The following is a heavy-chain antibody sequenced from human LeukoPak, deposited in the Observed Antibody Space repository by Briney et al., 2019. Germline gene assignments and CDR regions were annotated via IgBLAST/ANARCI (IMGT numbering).Heavy chain of an antibody. V-gene: IGHV3-74*01. D-gene: IGHD6-6*01. J-gene: IGHJ4*02. CDR2: INSDGSST. CDR1: GFTFSSYW. Sequence: GGSLRLSCAASGFTFSSYWMHWVRQAPGKGLVWVSRINSDGSSTSYADSVKGRFTISRDNAKNTLYLQMNSLRAEDTAVYYCARRSIAASGFDYWGQGTLVTVSS. CDR3: ARRSIAASGFDY.